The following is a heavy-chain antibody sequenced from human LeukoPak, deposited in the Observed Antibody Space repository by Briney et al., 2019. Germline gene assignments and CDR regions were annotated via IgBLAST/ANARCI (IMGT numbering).Heavy chain of an antibody. J-gene: IGHJ4*02. V-gene: IGHV3-23*01. CDR1: GFTFSSYA. Sequence: GGSLRLSCEASGFTFSSYAMSWVRQAPGKGLAWVSVISSSADSTYYADSVKGRFTISRDNSKNTLFLQMNSLRAEDTAVYYCARGVEPLAANTLAYWGQGTLVTVSS. D-gene: IGHD1-14*01. CDR2: ISSSADST. CDR3: ARGVEPLAANTLAY.